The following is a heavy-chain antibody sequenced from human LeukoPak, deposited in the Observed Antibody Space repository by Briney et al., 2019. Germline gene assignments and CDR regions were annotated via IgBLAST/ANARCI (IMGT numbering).Heavy chain of an antibody. V-gene: IGHV3-23*01. CDR2: ISGSGAST. CDR1: GFTFSNYA. J-gene: IGHJ4*02. Sequence: GGSLRLSCAASGFTFSNYAMSWVRQDPGEGLEWVSLISGSGASTYYPDSVKGRFTISRDNSKNTLSVQMNSLRAEDTAVYYCAPDLRGSASSLDDWGQGTLVTVSS. D-gene: IGHD6-25*01. CDR3: APDLRGSASSLDD.